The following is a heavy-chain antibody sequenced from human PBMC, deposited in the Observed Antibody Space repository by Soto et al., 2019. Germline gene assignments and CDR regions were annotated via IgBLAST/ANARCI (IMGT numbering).Heavy chain of an antibody. CDR3: ARVSHYYDSSGYLY. CDR2: ISYDGSNK. J-gene: IGHJ4*02. V-gene: IGHV3-30-3*01. D-gene: IGHD3-22*01. Sequence: WGSLRLSCAASGFTFSSYGMHWVRQAPGKGLEWVAVISYDGSNKYYADSVKGRFTISRDNSKNTLYLQMNSLRAEDTAVYYCARVSHYYDSSGYLYWGQGTLVTGSS. CDR1: GFTFSSYG.